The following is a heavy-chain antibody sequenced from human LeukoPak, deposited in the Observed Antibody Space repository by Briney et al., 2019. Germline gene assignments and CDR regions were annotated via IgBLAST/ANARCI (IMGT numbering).Heavy chain of an antibody. V-gene: IGHV3-9*01. J-gene: IGHJ3*02. CDR1: GFTFDDYA. D-gene: IGHD2-2*01. Sequence: GGSLRLSCAASGFTFDDYAMHWVREAPGKGLEWVSGISWNSGSKGYADSVRGRFISSRDNVKNLLFLQMNSVRVEDTALYYCGKDKSFRQPDTFDMWGQGTMVTVS. CDR2: ISWNSGSK. CDR3: GKDKSFRQPDTFDM.